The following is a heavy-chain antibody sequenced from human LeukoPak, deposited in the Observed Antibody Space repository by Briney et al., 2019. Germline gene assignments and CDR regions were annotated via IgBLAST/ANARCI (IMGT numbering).Heavy chain of an antibody. CDR1: GYSISNGYY. J-gene: IGHJ3*02. CDR3: ARGPYSYDSSGAFDI. V-gene: IGHV4-38-2*02. Sequence: SETLSLTCSVSGYSISNGYYWGWIRQPPGKGLEWIGSIYHSGGTYYNPSLKSRVTISVDTSKNQFSLKLSSVTAADTAVYFCARGPYSYDSSGAFDIWGQGTMVTVSS. CDR2: IYHSGGT. D-gene: IGHD3-22*01.